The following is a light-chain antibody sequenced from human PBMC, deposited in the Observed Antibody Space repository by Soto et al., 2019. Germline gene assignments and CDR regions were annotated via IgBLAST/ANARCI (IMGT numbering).Light chain of an antibody. J-gene: IGKJ1*01. CDR1: QSISNH. CDR2: AAS. V-gene: IGKV1-39*01. Sequence: DIQMTQSPSSLSASVEDRVIITCRARQSISNHLNWYQQKPGKAPKLLIFAASSLQSGVPSRFSRSRFGPDITLSISSLQSEYFATYYRQQSYSSPPTCXHGTKVDIK. CDR3: QQSYSSPPT.